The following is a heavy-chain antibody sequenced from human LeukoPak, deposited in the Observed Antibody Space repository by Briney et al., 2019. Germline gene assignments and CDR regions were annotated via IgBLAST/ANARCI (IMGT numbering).Heavy chain of an antibody. Sequence: GGSLRLSCAASGFAFNKYGMSWVRQAPGKGLEWVSLISVSGGSTYSADSVKGRFTISRDNSKNTLYLEMNSLRAEDTAVYYCATGYGDFRVEGRYFYSWGQGTLVTVSS. CDR2: ISVSGGST. D-gene: IGHD4-17*01. CDR1: GFAFNKYG. V-gene: IGHV3-23*01. J-gene: IGHJ4*02. CDR3: ATGYGDFRVEGRYFYS.